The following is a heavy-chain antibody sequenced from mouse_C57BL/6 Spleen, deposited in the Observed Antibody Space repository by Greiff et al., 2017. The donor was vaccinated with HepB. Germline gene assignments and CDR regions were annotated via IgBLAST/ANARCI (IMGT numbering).Heavy chain of an antibody. CDR3: TRDYYGSSYGYFDY. J-gene: IGHJ2*01. CDR1: GFTFSSYA. CDR2: ISSGGDYI. D-gene: IGHD1-1*01. Sequence: LVESGEGLVKPGGSLKLSCAASGFTFSSYAMSWVRQTPEKRLEWVAYISSGGDYIYYADTVKGRFTISRDNARNTLYLQMSSLKSEDTAMYYCTRDYYGSSYGYFDYWGQGTTLTVSS. V-gene: IGHV5-9-1*02.